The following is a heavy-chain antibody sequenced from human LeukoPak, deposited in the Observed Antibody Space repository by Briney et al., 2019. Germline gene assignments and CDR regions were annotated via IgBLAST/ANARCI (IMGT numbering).Heavy chain of an antibody. D-gene: IGHD3-22*01. CDR1: GGSFSGYY. J-gene: IGHJ4*02. CDR3: ARKNYYDSSGPPRRFDY. Sequence: PSETLSLTCAVYGGSFSGYYWSWIRQPPGKGLEWIGEINHSGSTNYNPSLKSRVTISVDTSKNQFSLKLSSVTAADTAVYYCARKNYYDSSGPPRRFDYWGQGTLVTVSS. V-gene: IGHV4-34*01. CDR2: INHSGST.